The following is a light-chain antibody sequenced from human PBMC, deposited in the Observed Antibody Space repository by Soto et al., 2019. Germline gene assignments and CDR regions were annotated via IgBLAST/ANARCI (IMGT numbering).Light chain of an antibody. CDR1: SSDVGGYNY. J-gene: IGLJ1*01. V-gene: IGLV2-14*03. CDR2: DVN. CDR3: SSYTSSNTLYV. Sequence: QSALTQPASVSVSPGQSITISCTGTSSDVGGYNYVSWYQHRPGKAPKLMIYDVNNRPSGVSDRFSGSKSGNTASLTISGLQAEDEADYYCSSYTSSNTLYVFGTGTKVTVL.